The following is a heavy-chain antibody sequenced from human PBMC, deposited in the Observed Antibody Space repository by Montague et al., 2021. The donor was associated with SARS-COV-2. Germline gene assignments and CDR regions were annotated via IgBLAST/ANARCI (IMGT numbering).Heavy chain of an antibody. Sequence: SETLSLTCTVSGGSISNYHWNWIRKPQGKGLEWIAYIYYSGNTNYNPSLHSRITISIYTSRTKSYLRLTSVPAADTAVYYCARQLRVRRTWQVGDYNHYGMDVWGQGTTVSVSS. CDR1: GGSISNYH. D-gene: IGHD3-10*01. CDR3: ARQLRVRRTWQVGDYNHYGMDV. J-gene: IGHJ6*02. V-gene: IGHV4-59*08. CDR2: IYYSGNT.